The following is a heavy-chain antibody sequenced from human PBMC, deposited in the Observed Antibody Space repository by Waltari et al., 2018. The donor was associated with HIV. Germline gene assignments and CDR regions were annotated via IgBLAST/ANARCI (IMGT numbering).Heavy chain of an antibody. D-gene: IGHD5-12*01. CDR3: TTDVYDGSGGNAFDV. V-gene: IGHV3-15*01. Sequence: EVQLVESGGGLVKPGGSLRLSCAVSGFDFTNAWLNWVRQAPGKGLEWIGRIKGHSDGGTSDYAAPLKGRFSISRDDSQRTLFLQISSLMTEDTGVYYCTTDVYDGSGGNAFDVWGQGTMVTVSS. CDR2: IKGHSDGGTS. J-gene: IGHJ3*01. CDR1: GFDFTNAW.